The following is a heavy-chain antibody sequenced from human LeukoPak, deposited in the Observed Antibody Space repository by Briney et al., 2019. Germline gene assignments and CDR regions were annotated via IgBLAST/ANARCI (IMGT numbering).Heavy chain of an antibody. D-gene: IGHD6-6*01. Sequence: GGSLRLSCAASGFTFSNYTMNWVRQAPGKGLEWVSSISSSGSYIYYADSVKGRFTISRANPKNSLYLQMNSLRAEDTAVYYCARDRQQLVNCWGQGTLVTVSS. CDR1: GFTFSNYT. J-gene: IGHJ4*02. CDR2: ISSSGSYI. CDR3: ARDRQQLVNC. V-gene: IGHV3-21*01.